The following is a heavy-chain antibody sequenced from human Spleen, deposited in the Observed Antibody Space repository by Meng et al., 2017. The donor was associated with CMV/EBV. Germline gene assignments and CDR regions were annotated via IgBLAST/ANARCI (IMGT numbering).Heavy chain of an antibody. CDR2: IYYSGST. CDR3: AREGRYCSSTSCAGFQH. V-gene: IGHV4-39*07. Sequence: ISSSSYYWGWIRQPPGKGLEWIGSIYYSGSTYYNPSLKSRVTISVDTSKNQFSLKLSSVTAADTAVYYCAREGRYCSSTSCAGFQHWGQGTLVTVSS. CDR1: ISSSSYY. D-gene: IGHD2-2*01. J-gene: IGHJ1*01.